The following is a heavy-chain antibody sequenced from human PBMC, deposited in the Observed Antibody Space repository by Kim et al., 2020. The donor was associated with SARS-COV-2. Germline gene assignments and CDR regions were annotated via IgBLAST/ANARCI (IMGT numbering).Heavy chain of an antibody. V-gene: IGHV4-39*02. J-gene: IGHJ5*02. D-gene: IGHD3-10*01. CDR3: ARDDGGLRWFDP. Sequence: SCNPSLKSRVTISVDTSKNQFSLKLSSVTAADTAVYYCARDDGGLRWFDPWGQGTLVTVSS.